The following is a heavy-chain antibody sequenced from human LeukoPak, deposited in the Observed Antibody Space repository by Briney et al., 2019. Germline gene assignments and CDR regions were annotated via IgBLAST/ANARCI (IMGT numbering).Heavy chain of an antibody. CDR1: GGSISSSSYY. CDR3: ARHFRAAPFDY. CDR2: IYYSGST. Sequence: KSWETLSLTCTVSGGSISSSSYYWGWIRQPPGKGLEWIGSIYYSGSTYYNPSLKSRVTISVDTSKNQFSLKLSSVTAADTAVYNRARHFRAAPFDYWGQGTLVTVSS. D-gene: IGHD2-15*01. V-gene: IGHV4-39*01. J-gene: IGHJ4*02.